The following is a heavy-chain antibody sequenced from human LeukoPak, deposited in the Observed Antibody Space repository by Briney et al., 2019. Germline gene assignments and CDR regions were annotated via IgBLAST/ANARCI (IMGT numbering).Heavy chain of an antibody. CDR2: IYYSGTT. Sequence: NPSQTLSLTCTVSGVSISSGGYYWSWIRQHPGKGLEWIGYIYYSGTTYYNPSLKSRVTISVDTSKNQFSLKLSSVTAADTAVYYCARGRALLWFGELLRYWGQGTLVTVSS. CDR1: GVSISSGGYY. V-gene: IGHV4-31*03. CDR3: ARGRALLWFGELLRY. J-gene: IGHJ4*02. D-gene: IGHD3-10*01.